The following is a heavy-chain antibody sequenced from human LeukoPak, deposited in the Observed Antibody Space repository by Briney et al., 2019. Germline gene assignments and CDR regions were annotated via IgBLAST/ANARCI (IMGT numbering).Heavy chain of an antibody. CDR1: GFTFSNYA. D-gene: IGHD2-15*01. CDR2: ISDSGGST. CDR3: AKGYGHSGVNNWFDP. V-gene: IGHV3-23*01. J-gene: IGHJ5*02. Sequence: PGGSLRLSCVASGFTFSNYAMSWVRQAPGKGLEWVSVISDSGGSTKYADSVKGRLTISRDNSKNTLYLQMNSLRVEDTAVYYCAKGYGHSGVNNWFDPWGQGTLVTVSS.